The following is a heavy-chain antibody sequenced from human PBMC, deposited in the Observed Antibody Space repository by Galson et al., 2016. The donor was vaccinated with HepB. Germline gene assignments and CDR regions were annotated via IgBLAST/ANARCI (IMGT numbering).Heavy chain of an antibody. Sequence: SLRLSCAASGFTFSTYWMHWVRQAPGKGLVWVSRIKSDGSDITYADSVKGRFTISRDNAKNTLDLQMNSLRAGDTALYYCAGIHDDGDYALRESAWGYYYYYGMGVWGKGTTVTVSS. D-gene: IGHD4-17*01. CDR3: AGIHDDGDYALRESAWGYYYYYGMGV. J-gene: IGHJ6*04. CDR1: GFTFSTYW. CDR2: IKSDGSDI. V-gene: IGHV3-74*01.